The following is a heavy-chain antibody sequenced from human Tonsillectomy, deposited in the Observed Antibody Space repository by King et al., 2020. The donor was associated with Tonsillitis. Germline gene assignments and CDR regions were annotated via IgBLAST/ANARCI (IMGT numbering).Heavy chain of an antibody. CDR2: ISSSSSYI. CDR3: ARDRVTMVRGVIINWFDP. CDR1: GFTFSSYS. J-gene: IGHJ5*02. Sequence: EVQLVESGGGLVKPGGSLRLSCAASGFTFSSYSMNWVRQAPGKGLEWVSSISSSSSYIYYADSVKGRFTISGDNAKNSLYLQMNSLRAEDTAVYYCARDRVTMVRGVIINWFDPWGQGTLVTVSS. D-gene: IGHD3-10*01. V-gene: IGHV3-21*01.